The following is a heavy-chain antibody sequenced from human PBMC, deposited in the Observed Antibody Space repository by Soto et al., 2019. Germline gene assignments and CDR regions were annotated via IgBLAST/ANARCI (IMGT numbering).Heavy chain of an antibody. V-gene: IGHV3-48*02. CDR3: ARGGGSSAAGTSSWFTDY. D-gene: IGHD6-13*01. CDR1: GFTFSSYS. J-gene: IGHJ4*02. Sequence: EVQLVESGGGLVQPGGSLRLSCAASGFTFSSYSMNWVRQAPGKGLEWGSYISSSSSTIYYADSVKGRFTISRDNAKNSLYLQMNSLRDEDTAVYYCARGGGSSAAGTSSWFTDYWGQGTLVTVSS. CDR2: ISSSSSTI.